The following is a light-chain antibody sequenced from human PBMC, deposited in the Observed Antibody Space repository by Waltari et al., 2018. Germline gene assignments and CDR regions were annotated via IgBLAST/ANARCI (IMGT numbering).Light chain of an antibody. J-gene: IGLJ2*01. V-gene: IGLV2-8*01. Sequence: QSALTPPPSASGPPGPSVTFSCPVTARSPAGFHFLSWYQQHPEKAPRLIIYDVIKRPSGVADRFSGSKSGNTASLTVSGLQAEDEADYFCCSFSGANNLLFGGGTRLTV. CDR2: DVI. CDR1: ARSPAGFHF. CDR3: CSFSGANNLL.